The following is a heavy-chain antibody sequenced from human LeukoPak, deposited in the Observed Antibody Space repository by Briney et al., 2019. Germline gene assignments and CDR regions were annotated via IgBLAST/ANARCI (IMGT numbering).Heavy chain of an antibody. D-gene: IGHD4-17*01. J-gene: IGHJ4*02. Sequence: GGSLRLSCAASGLTFSSYAMSWVRQAPGKGLEWVSSISGSGDSTYYADSVKGRFTISRDNSKNTLYLQMNSLRAEDTAVYYCAKGWAHYDFDYWGQGTLVTVSS. CDR1: GLTFSSYA. CDR2: ISGSGDST. CDR3: AKGWAHYDFDY. V-gene: IGHV3-23*01.